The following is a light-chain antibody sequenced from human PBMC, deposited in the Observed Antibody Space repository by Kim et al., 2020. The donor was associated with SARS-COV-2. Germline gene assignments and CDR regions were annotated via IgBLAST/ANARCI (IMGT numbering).Light chain of an antibody. CDR1: HSVSTN. V-gene: IGKV3-15*01. CDR3: QHYHNWPPT. J-gene: IGKJ1*01. Sequence: VSPGERATLSCWASHSVSTNFAWYQQKPGQPPRLLISGASTRATGIPARFSGSGSGTEFTLTISSLQSEDFAVYYCQHYHNWPPTFGQGTKVDIK. CDR2: GAS.